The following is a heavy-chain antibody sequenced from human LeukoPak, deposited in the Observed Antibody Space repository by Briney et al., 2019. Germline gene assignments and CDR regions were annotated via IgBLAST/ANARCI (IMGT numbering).Heavy chain of an antibody. CDR3: ARLAYDSLTGYYNVPFDY. V-gene: IGHV5-51*01. CDR2: IYPGDSDT. CDR1: GYSFTSYW. J-gene: IGHJ4*02. D-gene: IGHD3-9*01. Sequence: GGSLKISCKGSGYSFTSYWIGWVRQMPGKGLEWMGIIYPGDSDTRYSPSFQGQVTISADKSISTAYLQWSSLKASDTAMYYCARLAYDSLTGYYNVPFDYWGQGTLVTVSS.